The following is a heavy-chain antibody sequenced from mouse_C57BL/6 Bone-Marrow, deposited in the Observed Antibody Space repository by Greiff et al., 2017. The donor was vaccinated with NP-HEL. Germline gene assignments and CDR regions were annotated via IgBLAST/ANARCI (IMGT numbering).Heavy chain of an antibody. V-gene: IGHV1-76*01. J-gene: IGHJ4*01. CDR2: IYPGSGNT. CDR1: GYTFTDYY. Sequence: QVQLQQSGAELVRPGASVKLSCKASGYTFTDYYINWVKQRPGQGLEWIARIYPGSGNTYYNEKFKGKATLTAEKSSSTAYMQLSSLTSEDSAVYFCARERGFITTVVAPYYYAMDYWGQGTSVTVSS. D-gene: IGHD1-1*01. CDR3: ARERGFITTVVAPYYYAMDY.